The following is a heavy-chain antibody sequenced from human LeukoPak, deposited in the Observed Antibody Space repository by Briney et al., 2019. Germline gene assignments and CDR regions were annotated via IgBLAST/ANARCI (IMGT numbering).Heavy chain of an antibody. V-gene: IGHV3-30-3*01. CDR1: GFTFSSYA. J-gene: IGHJ4*02. Sequence: PGRSLRLSCAASGFTFSSYAMHWVRQAPGKGLEWVAVISYDGSNKYYADSVKGRFTISRDNSKNTLYLQMNSLRAEDTAVYYCARVSPSYSSGSQPFDYWGQGTLVTVSS. D-gene: IGHD6-19*01. CDR2: ISYDGSNK. CDR3: ARVSPSYSSGSQPFDY.